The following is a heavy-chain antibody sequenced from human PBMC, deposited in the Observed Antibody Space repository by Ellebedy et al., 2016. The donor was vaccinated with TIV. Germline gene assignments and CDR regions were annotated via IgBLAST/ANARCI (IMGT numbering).Heavy chain of an antibody. J-gene: IGHJ6*02. D-gene: IGHD4-11*01. Sequence: GSLRLXCTVSGGSISSYYWSWIRQPPGKGLEWIGYIYYSGSTNYNPSLKSRVTISVDTSKNQFSLKLSSVTAADTAVYYCARDSGGTVTPLYYYYGMDVWGQGTTVTVSS. V-gene: IGHV4-59*01. CDR2: IYYSGST. CDR3: ARDSGGTVTPLYYYYGMDV. CDR1: GGSISSYY.